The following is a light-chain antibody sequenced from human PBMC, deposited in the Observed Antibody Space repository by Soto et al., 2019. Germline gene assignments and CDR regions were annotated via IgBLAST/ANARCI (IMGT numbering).Light chain of an antibody. CDR3: QQYGSSLT. CDR1: QSVSSN. Sequence: DIVMTQSPVTLSVSPGERATLSCRASQSVSSNLAWYQHKPGQSPRLLLYGSSTRATGIPARFRGSGSGTEFTLTISSLQSEDFAVYYCQQYGSSLTFGGGTKVEIK. CDR2: GSS. V-gene: IGKV3-15*01. J-gene: IGKJ4*01.